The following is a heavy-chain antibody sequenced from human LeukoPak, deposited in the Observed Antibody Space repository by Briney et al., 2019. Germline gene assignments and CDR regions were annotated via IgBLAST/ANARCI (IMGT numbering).Heavy chain of an antibody. CDR1: GFTFGSYA. CDR3: AKSVQQQLVQVRLGY. J-gene: IGHJ4*02. D-gene: IGHD6-13*01. V-gene: IGHV3-23*01. CDR2: ISTSGGNT. Sequence: GGSLRLSCAASGFTFGSYAMSWVRQTPGKGLEWVSSISTSGGNTYYADSVKGRFTISRDNSKDTLYLQLNSLRAEDTAIYYCAKSVQQQLVQVRLGYWGQGTLVTVSS.